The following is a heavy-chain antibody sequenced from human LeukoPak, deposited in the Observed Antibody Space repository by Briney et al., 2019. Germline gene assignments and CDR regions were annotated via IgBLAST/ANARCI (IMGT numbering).Heavy chain of an antibody. V-gene: IGHV3-23*01. CDR2: ISGSGGRT. Sequence: GGSLRLSCAASGFTVSSNCMSWVRQAPGKGLEWVSAISGSGGRTDYADSVKGRFTISRDNSKNTLYLQMNSLRVEDTAVYYCAKEGKTRNWNYYQAKPVYWGQGTLVTVSS. J-gene: IGHJ4*02. CDR3: AKEGKTRNWNYYQAKPVY. D-gene: IGHD1-7*01. CDR1: GFTVSSNC.